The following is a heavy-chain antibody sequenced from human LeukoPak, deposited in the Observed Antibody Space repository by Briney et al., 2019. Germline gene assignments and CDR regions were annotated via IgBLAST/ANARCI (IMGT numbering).Heavy chain of an antibody. D-gene: IGHD3-3*01. Sequence: SETLSLTCAVYGGSFSGYYWSWIRQPPGKGLEWIGEINHSGSTNYNPSLKSRVTISVDTSKNQFSLKLSSVTAADTAVYYCARRATIFGVVRLPGVYFDYWGQGTLVTVSS. CDR2: INHSGST. J-gene: IGHJ4*02. V-gene: IGHV4-34*01. CDR3: ARRATIFGVVRLPGVYFDY. CDR1: GGSFSGYY.